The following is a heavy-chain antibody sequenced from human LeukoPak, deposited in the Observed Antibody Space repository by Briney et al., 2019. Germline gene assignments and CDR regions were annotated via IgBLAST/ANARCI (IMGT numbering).Heavy chain of an antibody. J-gene: IGHJ6*02. V-gene: IGHV4-59*08. CDR1: GGSISSYY. CDR3: ARSYYYGSGSYGMDV. CDR2: IYYSGST. Sequence: SETLSLTCTVSGGSISSYYWSWIRQPPGKGLEWIGYIYYSGSTNYNPSLKGRVTISVDTSKNQFSLKLSSVTAADTAVYYCARSYYYGSGSYGMDVWGQGTTVTVSS. D-gene: IGHD3-10*01.